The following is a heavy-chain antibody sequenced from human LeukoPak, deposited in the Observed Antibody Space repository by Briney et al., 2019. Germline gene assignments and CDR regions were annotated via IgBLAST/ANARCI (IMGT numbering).Heavy chain of an antibody. V-gene: IGHV3-7*05. CDR2: IKGDGSET. D-gene: IGHD2-15*01. J-gene: IGHJ4*02. Sequence: GGSLRLSCAASGFIFSNHWMGWVRQAPGKGLEWVANIKGDGSETYYVDSVKGRFTISRDNAQSSPFLQMSSLRDEDTAVYYCGRHGSYCYDNWGQGTLVTVSA. CDR1: GFIFSNHW. CDR3: GRHGSYCYDN.